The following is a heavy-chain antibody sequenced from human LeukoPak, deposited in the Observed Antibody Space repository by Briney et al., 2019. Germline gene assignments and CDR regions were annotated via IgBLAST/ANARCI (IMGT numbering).Heavy chain of an antibody. CDR3: ARDFGYSYARYYFDY. J-gene: IGHJ4*02. CDR1: GYTFTSYY. Sequence: APVKVSCKASGYTFTSYYMHWVRQAPGQGLEWMGIINPSGGSTSYAQKFQGRVTMTRDMSTSTVYMELSSLRSEDTAVYYCARDFGYSYARYYFDYWGQGTLVTVSS. CDR2: INPSGGST. D-gene: IGHD5-18*01. V-gene: IGHV1-46*01.